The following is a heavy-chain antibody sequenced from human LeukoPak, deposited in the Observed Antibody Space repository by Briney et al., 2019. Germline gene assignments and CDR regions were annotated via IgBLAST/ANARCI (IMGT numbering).Heavy chain of an antibody. CDR1: GYTLTELS. J-gene: IGHJ4*02. D-gene: IGHD6-19*01. V-gene: IGHV1-24*01. CDR3: ATVSLQWLVSPDPFDY. Sequence: GASVKVSCKVSGYTLTELSMHWVRQAPGKGLEWMGGFDPEDGETIYAQKFQGRVTMTEDTSTDTAYMELSSLRSEDTAVYYCATVSLQWLVSPDPFDYWGQGTLVTVSS. CDR2: FDPEDGET.